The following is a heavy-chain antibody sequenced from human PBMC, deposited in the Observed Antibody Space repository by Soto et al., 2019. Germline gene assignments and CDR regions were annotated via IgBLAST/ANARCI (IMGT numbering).Heavy chain of an antibody. D-gene: IGHD3-22*01. Sequence: DVQLVESGGGLFQPGGSLRLSCAASGFTFSSYWMHWVRQAPGKGLVWVSRIRSDGTNAEYAGSVKGRFTISRDNAENTTYLQLNSLRVEDTAVYYCVRGDGDYHDGNGYLGRHWGQGTLVTVSS. CDR1: GFTFSSYW. V-gene: IGHV3-74*03. CDR2: IRSDGTNA. CDR3: VRGDGDYHDGNGYLGRH. J-gene: IGHJ4*02.